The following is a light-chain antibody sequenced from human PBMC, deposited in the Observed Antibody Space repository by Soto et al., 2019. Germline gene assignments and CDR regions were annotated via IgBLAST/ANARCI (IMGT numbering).Light chain of an antibody. Sequence: EIVMTQSPATLSVSPGERATLSCRASQSVSTNLAWYQHKPGQAPRLLIYGASTRATVVPARFSGSGSGTEFTLTISSLQSEDFAVYFCHQYINWPVTFGGGTKVEIK. CDR2: GAS. CDR1: QSVSTN. J-gene: IGKJ4*01. CDR3: HQYINWPVT. V-gene: IGKV3-15*01.